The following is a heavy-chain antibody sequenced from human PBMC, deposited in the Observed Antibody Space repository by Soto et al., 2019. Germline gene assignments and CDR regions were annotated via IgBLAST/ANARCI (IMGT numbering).Heavy chain of an antibody. J-gene: IGHJ4*02. CDR3: ARSSGSGWYGGGFDY. V-gene: IGHV3-21*01. CDR1: GFTFSSYS. Sequence: EVQLVESGGGLVKPGGSLRLSCAASGFTFSSYSMNWVHQAPGKGLEWVSSISSSSSYIYYADSVKGRFTISRDNAKNSLYLQMNSLRAEDTAVYYCARSSGSGWYGGGFDYWGQGTLVTVSS. D-gene: IGHD6-19*01. CDR2: ISSSSSYI.